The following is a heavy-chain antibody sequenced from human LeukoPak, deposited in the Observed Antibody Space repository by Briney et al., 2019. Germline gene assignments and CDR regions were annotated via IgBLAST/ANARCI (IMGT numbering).Heavy chain of an antibody. V-gene: IGHV1-2*02. CDR2: INPKSGGT. J-gene: IGHJ4*02. Sequence: GASVKVSCKASGYTFTGYYMDWVRQAPGQGREWMGWINPKSGGTNYAQKFQGRVTMTRDTSISTAYMELSRLRSDDTAVYYCARVPRLEYYDSSGYQDYWGQGTLVTVAS. CDR1: GYTFTGYY. CDR3: ARVPRLEYYDSSGYQDY. D-gene: IGHD3-22*01.